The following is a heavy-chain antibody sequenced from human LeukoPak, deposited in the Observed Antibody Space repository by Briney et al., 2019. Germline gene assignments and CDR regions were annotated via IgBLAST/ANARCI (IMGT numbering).Heavy chain of an antibody. J-gene: IGHJ4*02. V-gene: IGHV3-33*01. CDR1: GFSFKDTG. CDR2: IWYDGSTK. Sequence: PGRSLRLSCAASGFSFKDTGMHWVRQAPGKSPEWLTIIWYDGSTKYYAAYVKGRFTVSRDNSKNILYLQMNSLRAEDTAVYYCARDHGAEVKPLFDYWGQGTLVTVSS. CDR3: ARDHGAEVKPLFDY. D-gene: IGHD1-26*01.